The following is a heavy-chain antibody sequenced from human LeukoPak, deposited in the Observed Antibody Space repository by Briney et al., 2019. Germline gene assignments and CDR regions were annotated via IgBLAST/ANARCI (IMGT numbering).Heavy chain of an antibody. CDR3: ARNYDFWSGPDYFDY. Sequence: PGGSLRLSCAASGFTFSSYAMSWVRQAPGKGLEWVSSISATGGSTYYADSVKGRFTISRDNAKNSLYLQMNSLRAEDTAVYYCARNYDFWSGPDYFDYWGQGTLVTVSS. J-gene: IGHJ4*02. CDR1: GFTFSSYA. CDR2: ISATGGST. D-gene: IGHD3-3*01. V-gene: IGHV3-23*01.